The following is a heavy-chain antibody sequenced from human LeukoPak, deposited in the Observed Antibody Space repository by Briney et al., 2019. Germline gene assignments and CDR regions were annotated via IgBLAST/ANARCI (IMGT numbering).Heavy chain of an antibody. J-gene: IGHJ4*02. D-gene: IGHD5-24*01. Sequence: GGSLRLSCAASGFTFSSYAMSWVRQAPGKGLEWVSAISGSGGGTYYADSVKGRFTISRDNSKNTVYLQMNSLRAEDTAIYYCAKDDRWLQYNDWGQGTLVTVSS. CDR1: GFTFSSYA. CDR3: AKDDRWLQYND. V-gene: IGHV3-23*01. CDR2: ISGSGGGT.